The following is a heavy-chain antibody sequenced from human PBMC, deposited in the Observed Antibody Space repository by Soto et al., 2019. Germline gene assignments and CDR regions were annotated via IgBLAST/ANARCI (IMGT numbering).Heavy chain of an antibody. D-gene: IGHD1-1*01. CDR3: AKEPATAKPEGVDF. CDR2: INPNSGGT. V-gene: IGHV1-2*02. J-gene: IGHJ4*02. CDR1: GYTFSDYY. Sequence: GASVKVSCKASGYTFSDYYKHWVRQAPGQGLEWMGWINPNSGGTKYAPKFQGGVTMTRDTSITTAYMELSRLRSGDTAVYYCAKEPATAKPEGVDFWGQGTLVTVSS.